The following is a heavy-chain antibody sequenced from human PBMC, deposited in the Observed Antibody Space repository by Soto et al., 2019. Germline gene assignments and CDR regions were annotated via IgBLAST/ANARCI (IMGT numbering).Heavy chain of an antibody. J-gene: IGHJ4*02. Sequence: LSLTCTVSGGSISSYYWSWIRQPPGKGLEWIGYIYYSGSTNYNPSLKSRVTISVDTSKNQFSLKLSSVTAADTAVYYCARESSITIFGVVSYFDYWGQGTLVTVSS. CDR2: IYYSGST. V-gene: IGHV4-59*01. CDR1: GGSISSYY. D-gene: IGHD3-3*01. CDR3: ARESSITIFGVVSYFDY.